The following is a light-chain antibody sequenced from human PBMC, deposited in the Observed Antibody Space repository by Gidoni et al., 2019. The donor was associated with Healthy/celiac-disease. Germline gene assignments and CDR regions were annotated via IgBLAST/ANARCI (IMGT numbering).Light chain of an antibody. CDR1: QSVSSSY. Sequence: EIVLTQSPGTLSMSPGEGATLSCRASQSVSSSYLAWYQQKPGQAPRLLIYGASSRATGIPDRFSGSGSGTDVTLTISRLEPEDIAVYYGQQYGSSPRFGGGTKVEIK. V-gene: IGKV3-20*01. J-gene: IGKJ4*01. CDR2: GAS. CDR3: QQYGSSPR.